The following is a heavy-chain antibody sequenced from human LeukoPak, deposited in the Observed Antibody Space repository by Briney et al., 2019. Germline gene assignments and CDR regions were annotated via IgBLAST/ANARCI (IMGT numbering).Heavy chain of an antibody. Sequence: SVKVSCKASGGTFSSYAISWVRQAPGQGLEWMGRIIPIFGTANFAQKFQGRVTITTDESTSTAYMELSSLRSEDTAVYYCARRPSYYYDSSDAFDIWGQGTMVTVSS. V-gene: IGHV1-69*05. CDR3: ARRPSYYYDSSDAFDI. J-gene: IGHJ3*02. CDR1: GGTFSSYA. CDR2: IIPIFGTA. D-gene: IGHD3-22*01.